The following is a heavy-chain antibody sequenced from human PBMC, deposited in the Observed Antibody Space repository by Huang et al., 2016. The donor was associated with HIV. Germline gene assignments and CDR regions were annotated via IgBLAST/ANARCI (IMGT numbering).Heavy chain of an antibody. Sequence: VASGGRLVQPGGSIRLSCVGSTFRFGAYWMSWVRQSTGKGVEWVANIKQDESEKYYVDSVKGRFNISRDNAKKVLFLEMNNVRVEDTATYYCATKTAAMDIWGQGTTVTVS. V-gene: IGHV3-7*01. CDR1: TFRFGAYW. D-gene: IGHD1-7*01. CDR3: ATKTAAMDI. CDR2: IKQDESEK. J-gene: IGHJ6*02.